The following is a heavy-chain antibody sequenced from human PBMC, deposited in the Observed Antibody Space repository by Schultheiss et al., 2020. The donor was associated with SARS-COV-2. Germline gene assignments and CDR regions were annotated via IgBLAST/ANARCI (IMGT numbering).Heavy chain of an antibody. D-gene: IGHD4-17*01. J-gene: IGHJ2*01. CDR1: GGSISGYY. CDR3: ARVPYGDPYWYFDL. Sequence: GSLRLSCTVSGGSISGYYWSWIRQPPGKGLEWIGYIYYSGSTNYNPSLKSRVTISVDTSKNQFSLKLSSVTAADTAVYYCARVPYGDPYWYFDLWGRGTLVTVSS. CDR2: IYYSGST. V-gene: IGHV4-59*01.